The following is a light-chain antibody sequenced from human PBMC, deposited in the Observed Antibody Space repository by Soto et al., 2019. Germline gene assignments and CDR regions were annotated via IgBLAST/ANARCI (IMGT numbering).Light chain of an antibody. CDR3: GTWDSSLSAVV. V-gene: IGLV1-51*01. J-gene: IGLJ2*01. CDR2: DNN. Sequence: QSVLPQPPSVSAAPGQKVTISCSGSSSNIGHNYVSWYQQLPGTAPKLLIYDNNKRPSGIPDRFSGSKSGTSATLGITGLQTGDEADYYCGTWDSSLSAVVVGGGTKRTVL. CDR1: SSNIGHNY.